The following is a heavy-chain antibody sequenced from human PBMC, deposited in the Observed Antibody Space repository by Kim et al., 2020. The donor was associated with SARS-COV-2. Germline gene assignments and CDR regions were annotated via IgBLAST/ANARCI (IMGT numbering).Heavy chain of an antibody. CDR3: ARKTDYYDTSGPRSRTGFAFDI. CDR1: GGSISSYY. J-gene: IGHJ3*02. V-gene: IGHV4-59*01. Sequence: SETLSLTCTVSGGSISSYYWSWIRQPPGKGLEWIGYIYYSGSTNYNPSLKSRVTISVDTSKNQFSLKLSSVTAADTAVYYCARKTDYYDTSGPRSRTGFAFDIWGQGTMVTVSS. D-gene: IGHD3-22*01. CDR2: IYYSGST.